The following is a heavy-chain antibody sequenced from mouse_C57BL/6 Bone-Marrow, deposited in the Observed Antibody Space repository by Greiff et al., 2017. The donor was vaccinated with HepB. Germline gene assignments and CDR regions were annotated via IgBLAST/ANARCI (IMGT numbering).Heavy chain of an antibody. V-gene: IGHV5-15*01. Sequence: EVMLVESGGGLVQPGGSLKLSCAASGFTFSDYGMAWVRQAPRKGPEWVAFISNLAYSIYYADTLTGRFTISRENAKNTLYLEMSSLRSEDTAMYYCARITTVVATEWYFDVWGTGTTVTVSS. J-gene: IGHJ1*03. CDR1: GFTFSDYG. CDR2: ISNLAYSI. D-gene: IGHD1-1*01. CDR3: ARITTVVATEWYFDV.